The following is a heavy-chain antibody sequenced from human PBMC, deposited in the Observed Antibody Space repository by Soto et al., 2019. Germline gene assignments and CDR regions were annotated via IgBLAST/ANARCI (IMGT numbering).Heavy chain of an antibody. CDR2: IIPIFGTT. J-gene: IGHJ3*02. Sequence: SVKVSCKASGGTFSNYAFNWVRQAPGQGLEWMGRIIPIFGTTNYAQNFQGRVTITADESTITAYMELSSLKYDDTVVYYCAREVAADGTFREDVFDIWGQGTMVTVSS. V-gene: IGHV1-69*13. CDR1: GGTFSNYA. CDR3: AREVAADGTFREDVFDI. D-gene: IGHD6-13*01.